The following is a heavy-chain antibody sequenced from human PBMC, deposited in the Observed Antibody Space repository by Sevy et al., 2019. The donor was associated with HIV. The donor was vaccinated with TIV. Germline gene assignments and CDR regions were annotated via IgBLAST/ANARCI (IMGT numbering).Heavy chain of an antibody. J-gene: IGHJ4*02. CDR3: AKRFPKGTYFDI. CDR1: GFIFSNYT. D-gene: IGHD3-9*01. V-gene: IGHV3-23*01. CDR2: ISGSGGRT. Sequence: GGSLRLSCAASGFIFSNYTMSWVRQAPGKGLEWVSVISGSGGRTHYADSVKGRFTISRENSKNTLYLQMNSLRAEDTAVYYCAKRFPKGTYFDIWGQRTLVTDSS.